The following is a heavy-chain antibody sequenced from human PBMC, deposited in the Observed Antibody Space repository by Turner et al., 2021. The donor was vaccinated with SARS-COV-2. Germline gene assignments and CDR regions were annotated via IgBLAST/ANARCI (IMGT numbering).Heavy chain of an antibody. Sequence: QVPLQESGPGLVKPSETLSRSCTVSGVSITSTNFFWGWIRQSPGKGLEWMGTFSYSGITFYNPSFKGRVTMSADPSKRQFFLRLTSVTAADTAVYYCARLLNPGSYYYYYYGMDVWGQGTTVTVSS. CDR3: ARLLNPGSYYYYYYGMDV. CDR2: FSYSGIT. CDR1: GVSITSTNFF. D-gene: IGHD3-10*01. V-gene: IGHV4-39*01. J-gene: IGHJ6*02.